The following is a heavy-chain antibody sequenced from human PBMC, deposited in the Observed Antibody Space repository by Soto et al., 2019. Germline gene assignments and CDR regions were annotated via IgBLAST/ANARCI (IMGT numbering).Heavy chain of an antibody. J-gene: IGHJ4*02. CDR3: GIERAVAGFYY. V-gene: IGHV1-8*01. Sequence: QVQLVQSGAEVKKPGASVKVSCKASGYTFTSYDINWVRQASGQGLEWMGWMNPNSGNTGYAQKFQGRVTMTRNTSISTSYMELSSLRSEDTAVYYCGIERAVAGFYYWGQGTLVTVSS. CDR1: GYTFTSYD. D-gene: IGHD6-19*01. CDR2: MNPNSGNT.